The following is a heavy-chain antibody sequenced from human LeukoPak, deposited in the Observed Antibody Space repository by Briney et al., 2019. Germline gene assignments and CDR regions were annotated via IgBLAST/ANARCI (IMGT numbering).Heavy chain of an antibody. CDR2: IRYDGSNK. V-gene: IGHV3-30*02. Sequence: GGSLRLSCAASGFTFSSYGMHWVRQAPGKGLERVAFIRYDGSNKYYADSVKGRFTISRDNSKNTLYLQMNSLRAEDTAVYYCAKDTSYRGAARPDYWGQGTLVTVSS. CDR3: AKDTSYRGAARPDY. CDR1: GFTFSSYG. J-gene: IGHJ4*02. D-gene: IGHD6-6*01.